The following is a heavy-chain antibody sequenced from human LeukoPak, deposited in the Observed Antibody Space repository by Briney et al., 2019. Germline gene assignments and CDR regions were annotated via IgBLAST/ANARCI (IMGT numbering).Heavy chain of an antibody. J-gene: IGHJ4*02. CDR1: GGSISHYY. V-gene: IGHV4-59*08. D-gene: IGHD2-2*01. Sequence: SETLSLTCTVSGGSISHYYWSWIRQSPGKGLECIGYISYTGSTNYNPSLKSRVTISVDTSKNQFSLKLRSVTAADTAVYYCARQRHQLPKGYFDYWGQGTLVTVSS. CDR2: ISYTGST. CDR3: ARQRHQLPKGYFDY.